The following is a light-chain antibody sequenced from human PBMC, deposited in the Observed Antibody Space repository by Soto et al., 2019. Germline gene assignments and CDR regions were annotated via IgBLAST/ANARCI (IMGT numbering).Light chain of an antibody. Sequence: DIEVTRSPSSLSASVGDRVTITCRASHDISTYLTWYQHESGKAPKLLIYGASKLEPGVPSRFSGSGSGTIFTLTISGLQPEDIATYFCQQYEALPPTFGGGTRVEIK. CDR2: GAS. CDR1: HDISTY. J-gene: IGKJ4*01. V-gene: IGKV1-33*01. CDR3: QQYEALPPT.